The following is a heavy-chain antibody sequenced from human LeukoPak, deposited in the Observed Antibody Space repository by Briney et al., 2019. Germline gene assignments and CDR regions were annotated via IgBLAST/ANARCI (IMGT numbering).Heavy chain of an antibody. CDR1: GFTFSSYS. CDR3: ARGIAARPTHYYYYYYMDV. J-gene: IGHJ6*03. CDR2: ISSSSTTI. Sequence: GGSLRLSCAVSGFTFSSYSMDWVRQAPGKGLEWVSYISSSSTTIYYAASVKGRFTISRDNAKNSLYLQMNSLRAEDTAVYYCARGIAARPTHYYYYYYMDVWGKGTTVTVSS. D-gene: IGHD6-6*01. V-gene: IGHV3-48*04.